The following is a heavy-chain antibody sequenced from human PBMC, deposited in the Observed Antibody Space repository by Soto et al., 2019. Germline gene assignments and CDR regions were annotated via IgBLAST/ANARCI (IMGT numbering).Heavy chain of an antibody. J-gene: IGHJ4*02. Sequence: QVQLQQWGAGLLKPSETLSLTCAVYGGSFSGYYWSWIRQPPGKGLEWIGEINHSGSTNYNPSLKSRVTISVDTSKNQFSLKLSSVTAADTAVYYCARGSGSRSNYKGKNDYWGQGTLVTVSS. CDR1: GGSFSGYY. V-gene: IGHV4-34*01. D-gene: IGHD4-4*01. CDR3: ARGSGSRSNYKGKNDY. CDR2: INHSGST.